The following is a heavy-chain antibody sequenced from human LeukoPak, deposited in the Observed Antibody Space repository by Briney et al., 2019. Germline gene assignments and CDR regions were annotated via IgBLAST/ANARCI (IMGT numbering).Heavy chain of an antibody. CDR3: ARDVWTGVAVSDY. V-gene: IGHV3-7*01. J-gene: IGHJ4*02. Sequence: PGGSLRLSCVASGFTFSSYWMTWVRQAPGKGLEWLANIKEDGSIQYYLDSVRGRFTISRDNAKTSVYLQLNSLRADDTAVYYCARDVWTGVAVSDYWGQRTLVTVSS. CDR2: IKEDGSIQ. CDR1: GFTFSSYW. D-gene: IGHD6-19*01.